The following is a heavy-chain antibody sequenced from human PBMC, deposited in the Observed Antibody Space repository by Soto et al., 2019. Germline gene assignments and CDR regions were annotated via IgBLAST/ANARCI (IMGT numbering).Heavy chain of an antibody. D-gene: IGHD2-15*01. J-gene: IGHJ6*02. Sequence: SETLSLTCSVSGYSVSSSDYYWAWFRQPPGKGLEWIGSMLYSGLTYYNPSLKSRVTLSVDTSKNQFSVRLNSVTASDTAVYYCAPLSVSLSGPYGIHVWGQGTTVTVSS. CDR3: APLSVSLSGPYGIHV. CDR1: GYSVSSSDYY. V-gene: IGHV4-39*01. CDR2: MLYSGLT.